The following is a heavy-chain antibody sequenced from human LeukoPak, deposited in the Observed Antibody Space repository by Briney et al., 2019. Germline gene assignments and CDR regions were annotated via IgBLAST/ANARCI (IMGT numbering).Heavy chain of an antibody. J-gene: IGHJ4*02. Sequence: GGSLRLSCAASGFTFDDYTMHWVRQAPGKGLEWVSLISWDGGRAYYADSVKGRFTISRDNSKKSLYLQMNFLRTEDTALYSCSKGAGNGNDFFYYWGQGTLVSVSS. CDR1: GFTFDDYT. V-gene: IGHV3-43*01. D-gene: IGHD1-26*01. CDR3: SKGAGNGNDFFYY. CDR2: ISWDGGRA.